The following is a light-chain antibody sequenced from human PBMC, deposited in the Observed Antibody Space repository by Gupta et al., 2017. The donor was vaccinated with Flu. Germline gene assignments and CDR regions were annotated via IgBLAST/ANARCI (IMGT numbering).Light chain of an antibody. Sequence: GNGVGSTTVLWYNQKHGRAPVRVVHVYIGRPSGLPERFSGSLCGNVATIPITSVEAGHEADYYCQVWDDKNDHYVFETGTRITVL. CDR3: QVWDDKNDHYV. J-gene: IGLJ1*01. CDR2: VYI. CDR1: GVGSTT. V-gene: IGLV3-21*02.